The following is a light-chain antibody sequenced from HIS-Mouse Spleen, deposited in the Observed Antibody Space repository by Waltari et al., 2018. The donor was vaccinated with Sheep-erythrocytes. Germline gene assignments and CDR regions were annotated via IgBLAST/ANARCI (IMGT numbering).Light chain of an antibody. Sequence: QSALTQPRSVSGSPGQSVTISCTGTSSDVGGYNYVSWYQQHPGKAPKPMIYDVSKLPSGCPVRFSGSKSGNTASLTISGLQAEDEADYYCCSYAGSYNHVFATGTKVTVL. CDR1: SSDVGGYNY. CDR2: DVS. CDR3: CSYAGSYNHV. J-gene: IGLJ1*01. V-gene: IGLV2-11*01.